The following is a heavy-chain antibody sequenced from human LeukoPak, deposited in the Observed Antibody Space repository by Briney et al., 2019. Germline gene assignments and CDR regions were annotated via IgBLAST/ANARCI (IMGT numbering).Heavy chain of an antibody. CDR3: ARDGGDYYDSSGYLGYFDY. V-gene: IGHV3-7*01. CDR2: INHEGGGI. J-gene: IGHJ4*02. D-gene: IGHD3-22*01. CDR1: GFTFSESW. Sequence: GGSLRLSCAASGFTFSESWMTWVRQVPGQGLEWVAHINHEGGGIQYVDSVKGRFTISRDNAKGSVYLQMNSLRAEDTAVYYCARDGGDYYDSSGYLGYFDYWGQGTLVTVSS.